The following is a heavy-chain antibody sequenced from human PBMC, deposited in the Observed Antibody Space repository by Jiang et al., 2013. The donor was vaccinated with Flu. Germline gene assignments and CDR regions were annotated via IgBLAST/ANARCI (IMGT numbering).Heavy chain of an antibody. Sequence: VQLVESGGGVVQPGRSLRLSCAASGFSFSTHAMHWVRQAPGKGLEWVTVTSDDGSNKYYADSVKGRFTISRDNSKNTLFLQMNSLRIDDTAVYYCAKGFYDSRGFLYYGMDVWGQGDHGHRLL. J-gene: IGHJ6*02. D-gene: IGHD3-22*01. CDR3: AKGFYDSRGFLYYGMDV. V-gene: IGHV3-30*18. CDR1: GFSFSTHA. CDR2: TSDDGSNK.